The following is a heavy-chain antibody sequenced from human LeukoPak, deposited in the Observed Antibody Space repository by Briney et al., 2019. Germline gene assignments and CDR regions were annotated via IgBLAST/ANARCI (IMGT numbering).Heavy chain of an antibody. D-gene: IGHD4-17*01. CDR3: AKDSNDYGDYNYFDF. J-gene: IGHJ4*02. Sequence: GGSLRLSCAASGFTFTGCHIHWVRQAPGKGLEWVALIWHDGSKTYYADSVKGRFTVSRDDSKNTLYLQMSSLRAEDTAVYYCAKDSNDYGDYNYFDFWGQGTLVTVSS. CDR1: GFTFTGCH. CDR2: IWHDGSKT. V-gene: IGHV3-33*06.